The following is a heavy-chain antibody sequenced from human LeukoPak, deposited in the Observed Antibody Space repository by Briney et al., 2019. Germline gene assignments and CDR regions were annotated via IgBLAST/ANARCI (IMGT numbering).Heavy chain of an antibody. CDR3: ARDASLRIFGVPSLGY. J-gene: IGHJ4*02. CDR2: ISAYNGNT. V-gene: IGHV1-18*01. D-gene: IGHD3-3*01. CDR1: GYTFTSYG. Sequence: ASVKVSCKASGYTFTSYGISWVRQAPGQGLEWMGWISAYNGNTNYAQKLQGRVTMTTDTSTSTAYMELRSLRSDDTAVYYCARDASLRIFGVPSLGYWGQGTLVTVSS.